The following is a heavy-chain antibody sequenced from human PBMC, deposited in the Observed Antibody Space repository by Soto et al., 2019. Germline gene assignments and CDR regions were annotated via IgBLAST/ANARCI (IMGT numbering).Heavy chain of an antibody. CDR3: ARHGVITMVRGVTYNWFDP. J-gene: IGHJ5*02. D-gene: IGHD3-10*01. CDR2: IYYSGST. Sequence: QLQLQESGPGLVKPSETLSLTCTVSGGSISSSSYYWGWIRQPPGKGLEWIGSIYYSGSTYYNPSLKSRVTISGDTSKNQFSLKLSSVTAADTAVYYCARHGVITMVRGVTYNWFDPWGQGTLVTVSS. CDR1: GGSISSSSYY. V-gene: IGHV4-39*01.